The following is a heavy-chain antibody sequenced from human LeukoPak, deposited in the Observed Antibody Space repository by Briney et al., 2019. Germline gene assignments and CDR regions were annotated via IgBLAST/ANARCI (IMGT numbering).Heavy chain of an antibody. V-gene: IGHV3-33*08. D-gene: IGHD3-3*01. Sequence: GGSPRLSCAASGFTFSSYAMHWVRQAPGKGLEWVAVIWYDGSNKYYADSVKGRFTTSRDNSKNTLYLQMNSLRAEDTAVYYCARDSSYYDFWSGLDYWGQGTLVTVSS. J-gene: IGHJ4*02. CDR3: ARDSSYYDFWSGLDY. CDR2: IWYDGSNK. CDR1: GFTFSSYA.